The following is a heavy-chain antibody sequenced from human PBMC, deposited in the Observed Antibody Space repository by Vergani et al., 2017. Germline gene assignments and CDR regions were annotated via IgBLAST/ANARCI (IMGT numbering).Heavy chain of an antibody. V-gene: IGHV4-59*01. CDR2: IYYSGST. Sequence: QVQLQESGPGLVKPSQTLSLTCTVSGGSISSYYWSWIRQPPGKGLEWIGYIYYSGSTNYNPSLKSRVTISVDTSKNQFSLTLSSVTAADTAVYYCARVSSSASYYYYGMDVWGQGTTVTVSS. D-gene: IGHD6-6*01. CDR1: GGSISSYY. CDR3: ARVSSSASYYYYGMDV. J-gene: IGHJ6*02.